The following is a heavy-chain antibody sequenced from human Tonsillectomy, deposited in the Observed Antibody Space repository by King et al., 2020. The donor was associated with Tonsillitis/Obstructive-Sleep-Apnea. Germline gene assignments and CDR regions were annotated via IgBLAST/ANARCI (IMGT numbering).Heavy chain of an antibody. CDR1: GGSISSYY. J-gene: IGHJ6*03. CDR2: IYYSGST. V-gene: IGHV4-59*08. Sequence: VQLQESGPGLVKPSETLSLTCTVSGGSISSYYWSWIRQPPGKGLEWIGYIYYSGSTNYNPSLKSRVTISVDTSKNQFSLKLSSVTAADTAVYYCARARECYYYYYMAVWGKGTTVTVS. CDR3: ARARECYYYYYMAV. D-gene: IGHD3-10*01.